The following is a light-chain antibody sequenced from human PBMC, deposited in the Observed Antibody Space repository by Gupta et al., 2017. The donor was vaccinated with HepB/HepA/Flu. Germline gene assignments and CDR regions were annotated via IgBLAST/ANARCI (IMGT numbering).Light chain of an antibody. CDR3: QQYYSYPWT. CDR2: KAS. V-gene: IGKV1-5*03. J-gene: IGKJ1*01. CDR1: QSISSW. Sequence: DRVTITCRASQSISSWLAWYQQKPGKAPKLLIYKASSLESGVPSRFSGSGSGTEFTLTISSLQPDDFATYYCQQYYSYPWTFGQGTKVEIK.